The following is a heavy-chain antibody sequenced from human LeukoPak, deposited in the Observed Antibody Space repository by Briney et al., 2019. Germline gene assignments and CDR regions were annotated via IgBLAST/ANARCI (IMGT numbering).Heavy chain of an antibody. CDR3: ARDFPYHDSSGKGYFDY. CDR1: GYTFTSYG. CDR2: ISAYNGNT. Sequence: GASVKVSCKASGYTFTSYGISWVRQAPGQGLEWMGWISAYNGNTNYAQKLQGRVTMTTDTSTSTAYMELRSLRSDDTAVYYCARDFPYHDSSGKGYFDYWGQGTLVTVSS. D-gene: IGHD3-22*01. V-gene: IGHV1-18*01. J-gene: IGHJ4*02.